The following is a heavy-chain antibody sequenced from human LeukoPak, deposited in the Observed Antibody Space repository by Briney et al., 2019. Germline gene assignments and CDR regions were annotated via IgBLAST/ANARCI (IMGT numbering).Heavy chain of an antibody. J-gene: IGHJ6*03. CDR2: INHSGST. V-gene: IGHV4-34*01. D-gene: IGHD6-13*01. CDR3: ARGGSSWYEGKIYYYYYMDV. Sequence: PSETLSLTCAVYGGSFSGYYWSWIRQPPGKGLEWIGEINHSGSTNYNPSLKSRVTISVDTSKNQFSLKLSSVTAADTAVYYCARGGSSWYEGKIYYYYYMDVWGKGTTVTVSS. CDR1: GGSFSGYY.